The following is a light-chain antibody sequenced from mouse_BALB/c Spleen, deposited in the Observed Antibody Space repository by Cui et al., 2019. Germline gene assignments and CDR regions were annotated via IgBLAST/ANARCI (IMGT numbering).Light chain of an antibody. V-gene: IGKV3-10*01. Sequence: NIVLTQSPASLAASLGQRATISCSSESVDSYGNSFMHWYQQKPGQPPKLLIYLASNLESGVPARFSGSGSRTDFTLTIDPVEADDAATYYCQQNNEDPNTFGGGTKLEIK. J-gene: IGKJ2*01. CDR1: ESVDSYGNSF. CDR2: LAS. CDR3: QQNNEDPNT.